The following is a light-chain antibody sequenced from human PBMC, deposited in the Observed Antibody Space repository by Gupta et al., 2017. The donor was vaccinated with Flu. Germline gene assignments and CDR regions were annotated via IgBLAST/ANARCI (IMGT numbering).Light chain of an antibody. Sequence: PSSLSASVGDRVTITCRASLRINNYLNWIQQKGGKAPKLLIYGASRVKSGVPSRFSGSGSGTEFTLTISRRQPEDFANYYCQQKDSTPCTFGQGTKVEIK. J-gene: IGKJ2*02. CDR2: GAS. CDR1: LRINNY. CDR3: QQKDSTPCT. V-gene: IGKV1-39*01.